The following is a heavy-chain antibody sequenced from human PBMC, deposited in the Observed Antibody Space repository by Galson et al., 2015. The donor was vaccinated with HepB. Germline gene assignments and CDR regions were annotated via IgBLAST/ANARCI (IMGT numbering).Heavy chain of an antibody. D-gene: IGHD3-10*01. CDR2: IKKDRSDT. J-gene: IGHJ6*03. V-gene: IGHV3-7*01. Sequence: SLRLSCAVSGLMLSDNYMSWVRQAPGKGLEWVANIKKDRSDTYYVDSVKGRFTISRDNAKNSLLLHMNSLNAEDTAVYYCARYYWADSYYMDVWGKGTTVTVSS. CDR3: ARYYWADSYYMDV. CDR1: GLMLSDNY.